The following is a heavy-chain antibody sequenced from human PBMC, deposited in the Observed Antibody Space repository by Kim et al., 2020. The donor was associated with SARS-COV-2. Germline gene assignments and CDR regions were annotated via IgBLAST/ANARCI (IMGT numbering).Heavy chain of an antibody. D-gene: IGHD2-21*02. CDR2: ISYDGINK. Sequence: GGSLRLSCAASGFTFSSYAMHWVRQAPGKGLEWVAVISYDGINKYYADSVKGRFTISRDNSKNTLYLQMNSLRTEDTAVYYCARDPDCGGDCYFYAFDIWGQGTIVTVSS. CDR3: ARDPDCGGDCYFYAFDI. J-gene: IGHJ3*02. CDR1: GFTFSSYA. V-gene: IGHV3-30*04.